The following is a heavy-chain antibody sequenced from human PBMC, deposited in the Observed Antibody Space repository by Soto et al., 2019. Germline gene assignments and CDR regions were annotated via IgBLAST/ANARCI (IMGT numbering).Heavy chain of an antibody. CDR2: IVPKLGTV. CDR1: GGIFSRHA. D-gene: IGHD3-22*01. Sequence: QVQLVQSGAEVKKPGSSVKVSCKTSGGIFSRHAIDWVRQAPGQGLEWMGGIVPKLGTVIYPQKFQGRVTIYADELTTTSYLEPSGLTFEDTAVYYCARPRTYDYESDGYCGHQFDDWGQGTLVTVSS. V-gene: IGHV1-69*01. J-gene: IGHJ4*02. CDR3: ARPRTYDYESDGYCGHQFDD.